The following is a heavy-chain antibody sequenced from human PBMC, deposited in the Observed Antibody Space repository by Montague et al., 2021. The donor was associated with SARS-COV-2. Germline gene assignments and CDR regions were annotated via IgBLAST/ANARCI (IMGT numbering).Heavy chain of an antibody. CDR2: IYYSGST. D-gene: IGHD3-10*01. J-gene: IGHJ6*02. V-gene: IGHV4-59*12. CDR3: ARVRYYGSGTSLGMDV. CDR1: GGSISSYY. Sequence: SETLSLTCTVSGGSISSYYWSWIRQPPGKGLEWIGYIYYSGSTNYNPSLKSRVTISVDTSKNQFSLGLSSVTAADTAVYYCARVRYYGSGTSLGMDVWGQGTTVTVSS.